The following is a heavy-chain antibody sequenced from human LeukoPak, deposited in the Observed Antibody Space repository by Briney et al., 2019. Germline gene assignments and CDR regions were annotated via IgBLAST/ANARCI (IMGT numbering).Heavy chain of an antibody. Sequence: SETLSLACTVSGGSISSSIYYWGWIRQPPGRGLEWIGSLYYSGSTNYNPSLKGRVTISVDTSKNQFSLKLSSVTAADTAVYYCARSPFTIFSRYAFDIWGQGTMVTVSS. CDR1: GGSISSSIYY. D-gene: IGHD3-9*01. V-gene: IGHV4-39*07. CDR3: ARSPFTIFSRYAFDI. J-gene: IGHJ3*02. CDR2: LYYSGST.